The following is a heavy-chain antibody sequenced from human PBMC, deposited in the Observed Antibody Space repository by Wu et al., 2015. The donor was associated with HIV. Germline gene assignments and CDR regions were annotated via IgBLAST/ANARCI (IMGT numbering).Heavy chain of an antibody. Sequence: QVQLVQSGAEVKKPGASVKVSCKASGYTFTSYYMHWVRQAPGQGLEWMGIINPSGGSTSYAQKFQGRVTMTRDTSTSTVYMELSSLRSEDTAVYYCARVLDGDYAYYYYGMDVWGQGTTVTVSS. CDR3: ARVLDGDYAYYYYGMDV. CDR2: INPSGGST. D-gene: IGHD4-17*01. V-gene: IGHV1-46*01. J-gene: IGHJ6*02. CDR1: GYTFTSYY.